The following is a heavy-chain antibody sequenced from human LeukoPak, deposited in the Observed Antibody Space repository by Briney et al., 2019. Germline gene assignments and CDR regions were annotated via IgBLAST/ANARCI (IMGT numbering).Heavy chain of an antibody. CDR1: GGSISSYY. V-gene: IGHV4-4*09. J-gene: IGHJ6*03. CDR2: IYASGST. CDR3: ARRNDYMDV. Sequence: SETLSLTCSVSGGSISSYYWSWIRQPPGKRLEWIGYIYASGSTNYNPPLKSRVSISIDTSKNQFSLKLNSVTAADTAVYYCARRNDYMDVWGKGTTVTVSS.